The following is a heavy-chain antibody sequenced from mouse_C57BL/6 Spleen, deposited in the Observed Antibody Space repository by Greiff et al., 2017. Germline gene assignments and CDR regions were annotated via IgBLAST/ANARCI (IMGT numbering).Heavy chain of an antibody. V-gene: IGHV5-17*01. CDR3: ARPDYYGSSEGFDY. D-gene: IGHD1-1*01. CDR2: ISSGSSTI. J-gene: IGHJ2*01. CDR1: GFTFSDYG. Sequence: EVKVVESGGGLVKPGGSLKLSCAASGFTFSDYGMHWVRQAPEKGLEWVAYISSGSSTIYYADTVKGRFTISRDNAKNTLFLQMTSLRSEDTAMYYCARPDYYGSSEGFDYWGQGTTLTVSS.